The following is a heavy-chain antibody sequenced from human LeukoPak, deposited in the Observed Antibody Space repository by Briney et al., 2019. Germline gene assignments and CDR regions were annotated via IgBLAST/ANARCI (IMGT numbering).Heavy chain of an antibody. J-gene: IGHJ4*02. CDR2: IIPIFGTA. CDR3: AGTYYYDSSGYYYLGYYFDY. V-gene: IGHV1-69*05. Sequence: SVKVSCKASGGTFSSYAISWVRQAPGQGLEWMGRIIPIFGTANYAQKFQGRVTITTDESTSTAYMELSSLRSEDTAVYYCAGTYYYDSSGYYYLGYYFDYWGQGTLVTVSS. CDR1: GGTFSSYA. D-gene: IGHD3-22*01.